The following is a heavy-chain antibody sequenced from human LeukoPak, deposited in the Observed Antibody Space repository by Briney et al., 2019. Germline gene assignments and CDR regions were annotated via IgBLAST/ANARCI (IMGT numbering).Heavy chain of an antibody. CDR3: AKDRGSGWPQFDY. D-gene: IGHD6-19*01. Sequence: PGGSLRLSCAASGFTFSSYAMTWVRQAPGKGLDWVATITASGSSTFHADSVKGRFTISRDNSKNKLYLQMNSLRAEDTAVYYCAKDRGSGWPQFDYWGQGTLVTVSS. V-gene: IGHV3-23*01. CDR1: GFTFSSYA. CDR2: ITASGSST. J-gene: IGHJ4*02.